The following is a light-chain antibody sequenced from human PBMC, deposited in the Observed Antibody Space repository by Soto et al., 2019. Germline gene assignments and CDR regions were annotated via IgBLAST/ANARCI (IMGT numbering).Light chain of an antibody. CDR3: QQFGSYPLT. V-gene: IGKV3-20*01. J-gene: IGKJ4*01. CDR1: QSVSSSY. Sequence: EVVMTQPPATLSVSPGERATLSCSASQSVSSSYLAWYQQKPGQAPRLLIYGASSRATGIPDRFSGGGSGTDFTLTISRLEPEDFAVYYCQQFGSYPLTFGGGTKVDIK. CDR2: GAS.